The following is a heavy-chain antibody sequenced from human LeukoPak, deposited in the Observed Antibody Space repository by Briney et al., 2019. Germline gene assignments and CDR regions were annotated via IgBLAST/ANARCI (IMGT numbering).Heavy chain of an antibody. CDR1: GSTFDDYA. J-gene: IGHJ4*02. D-gene: IGHD1-14*01. V-gene: IGHV3-9*01. Sequence: GRSLRLSCAASGSTFDDYAMHWVRQAPGKGLEWVSGISWNSGSIGYADSVKGRFTISRDNAKNSLYLQMNSLRAEDTALYYCAKDISEGRGFYYFDYWGQGTLVTVSS. CDR3: AKDISEGRGFYYFDY. CDR2: ISWNSGSI.